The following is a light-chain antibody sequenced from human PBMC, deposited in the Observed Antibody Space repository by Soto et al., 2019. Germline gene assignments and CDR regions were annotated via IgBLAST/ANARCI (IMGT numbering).Light chain of an antibody. Sequence: EIVLTQSPGTLSLSPGESATLSCRATQSVKTNYLAWYRQKPGQAPRLLIYDASSRASGIPDRFSGSGSGTDLTITISRLETEDFEVYYCQEYGSATGTFGQGTKVDIK. CDR3: QEYGSATGT. CDR2: DAS. CDR1: QSVKTNY. V-gene: IGKV3-20*01. J-gene: IGKJ1*01.